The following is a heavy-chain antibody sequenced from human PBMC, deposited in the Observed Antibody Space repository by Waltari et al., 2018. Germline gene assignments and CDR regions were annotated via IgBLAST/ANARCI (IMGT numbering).Heavy chain of an antibody. CDR1: GGSISSYY. D-gene: IGHD3-3*01. CDR3: ARASPRGLYFLNAFDI. Sequence: GGSISSYYWSWIRQPPGKGLEWIGYIYYSGSTNYNPSLKSRVTISVDTSKNQFSLKLSSVTAADTAVYYCARASPRGLYFLNAFDIWGQGTMVTVSS. CDR2: IYYSGST. V-gene: IGHV4-59*01. J-gene: IGHJ3*02.